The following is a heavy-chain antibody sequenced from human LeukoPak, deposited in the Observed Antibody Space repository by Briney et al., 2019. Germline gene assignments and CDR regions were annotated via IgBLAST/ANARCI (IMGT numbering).Heavy chain of an antibody. CDR2: IPYDGRNI. V-gene: IGHV3-30*18. Sequence: GGSLRLSCAASGFTFNNYGMHWVRQAPGKGLEWVAVIPYDGRNIHYPDSVKGRFTISRDISTDTLWLQMDSLRTEDTAVYYCAKGKRNRTPKYSNFNYAPGAGGFDPWGQGTLVTVSS. D-gene: IGHD4-11*01. J-gene: IGHJ5*02. CDR3: AKGKRNRTPKYSNFNYAPGAGGFDP. CDR1: GFTFNNYG.